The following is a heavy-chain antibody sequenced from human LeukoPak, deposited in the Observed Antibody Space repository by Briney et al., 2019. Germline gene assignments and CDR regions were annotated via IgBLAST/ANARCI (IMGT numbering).Heavy chain of an antibody. D-gene: IGHD3-22*01. CDR3: AKYYYDSSGTPKYYFDY. CDR1: AFTFSSYS. CDR2: ISSSSSYI. V-gene: IGHV3-21*01. J-gene: IGHJ4*02. Sequence: GGSLRLSCAASAFTFSSYSMNWVRQAPGKGLEWVSSISSSSSYIYYADSVKGRFTISRDNSKNTLYLQMNSLRAEDTAVYYCAKYYYDSSGTPKYYFDYWGQGTLVTVSS.